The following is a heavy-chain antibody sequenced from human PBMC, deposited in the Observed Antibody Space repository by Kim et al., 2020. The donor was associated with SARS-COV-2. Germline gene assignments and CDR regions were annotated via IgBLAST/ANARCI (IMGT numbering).Heavy chain of an antibody. CDR1: GYTFTSYG. D-gene: IGHD3-9*01. Sequence: ASVKVSCKASGYTFTSYGISWVRQAPGQGLEWMGWISAYNGNTNYAQKLQGRVTMTTDTSTSTAYMELRSLRSDDTAVYYFARSEYFEYILKGYSQNDYYSGMDVWGQGTTVTVSS. V-gene: IGHV1-18*01. CDR2: ISAYNGNT. J-gene: IGHJ6*02. CDR3: ARSEYFEYILKGYSQNDYYSGMDV.